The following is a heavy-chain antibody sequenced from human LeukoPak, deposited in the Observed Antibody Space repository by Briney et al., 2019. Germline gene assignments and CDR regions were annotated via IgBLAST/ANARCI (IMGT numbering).Heavy chain of an antibody. J-gene: IGHJ3*02. CDR2: IYHSGST. CDR1: GGSIGSGGYS. V-gene: IGHV4-30-2*01. Sequence: SQTLSLTCAVSGGSIGSGGYSWSWIRQPPGKGLEWIGYIYHSGSTYYNPSLKSRVTISVDRSKNQFSLKLSSVTAADTAVYYCARTQTGDAFDIWGQGTMVTVSS. CDR3: ARTQTGDAFDI.